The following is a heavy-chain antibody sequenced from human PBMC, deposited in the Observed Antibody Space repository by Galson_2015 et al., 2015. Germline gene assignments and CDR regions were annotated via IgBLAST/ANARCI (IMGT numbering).Heavy chain of an antibody. CDR2: IYYSGDS. CDR3: LDSSGYYSDAFDS. J-gene: IGHJ3*02. CDR1: GGSIRSSSFH. V-gene: IGHV4-39*01. Sequence: LSLTCTVSGGSIRSSSFHWGWIRQPPGKGLEWIGTIYYSGDSHYNPSLRSRVTISVDTSKNQFSLKLSSVTAADTAVYYCLDSSGYYSDAFDSWGQGTMVTVSS. D-gene: IGHD3-22*01.